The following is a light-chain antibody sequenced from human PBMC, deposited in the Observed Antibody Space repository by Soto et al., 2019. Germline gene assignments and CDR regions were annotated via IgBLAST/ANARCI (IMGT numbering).Light chain of an antibody. Sequence: DIQMTQSPSTLSASVGDRVTITCRASQSISSWLAWYQQKPGKAPKLLIYDASSLESGVPSRFSGSGSGTGFTRTISSLEPDDFASYYCQQYNSYPGTFGQGTKVEIK. V-gene: IGKV1-5*01. J-gene: IGKJ1*01. CDR2: DAS. CDR3: QQYNSYPGT. CDR1: QSISSW.